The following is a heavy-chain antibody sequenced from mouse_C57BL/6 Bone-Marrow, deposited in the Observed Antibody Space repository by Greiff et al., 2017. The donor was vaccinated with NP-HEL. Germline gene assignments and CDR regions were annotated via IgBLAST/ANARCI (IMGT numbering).Heavy chain of an antibody. CDR3: ARNDGYYEGFAY. V-gene: IGHV2-2*01. Sequence: QVQLKQSGPGLVQPSQSLSITCTVSGFSLTSYGVHWVRQSPGKGLEWLGVIWSGGSTDYNAAFISRLSISKDNSKSQVFFKMNSLQADDTAIYYCARNDGYYEGFAYWGQGTLVTVSA. J-gene: IGHJ3*01. CDR2: IWSGGST. CDR1: GFSLTSYG. D-gene: IGHD2-3*01.